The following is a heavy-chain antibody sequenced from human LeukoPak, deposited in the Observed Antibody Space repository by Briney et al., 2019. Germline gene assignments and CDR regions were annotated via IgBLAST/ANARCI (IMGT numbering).Heavy chain of an antibody. J-gene: IGHJ6*02. V-gene: IGHV1-46*01. D-gene: IGHD3-10*01. Sequence: ASVKVSCKASGHTFTNYLLHWVRQAPGQGLEWVGRIIPDSGATNYAQKFRDRVTMTTDTSTSTAYMELRSLRSDDTAVYYCARDHDYYGSGSYYGMDVWGQGTTVTVSS. CDR1: GHTFTNYL. CDR3: ARDHDYYGSGSYYGMDV. CDR2: IIPDSGAT.